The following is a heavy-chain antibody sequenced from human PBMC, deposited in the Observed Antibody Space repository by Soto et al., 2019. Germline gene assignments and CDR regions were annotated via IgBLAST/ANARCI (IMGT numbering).Heavy chain of an antibody. V-gene: IGHV4-59*01. J-gene: IGHJ5*02. CDR2: INYSGRS. Sequence: QVQLQESGPGLVKSSETLSLTCSVSGDSSSTYYWGWIRQPPGKGLEWIGYINYSGRSNHNPSLKSRLRISVDASKNQVALKLTSVTAAYTAVYYCARSYCADSVSCNWFDPWGQGTLVVVSS. CDR1: GDSSSTYY. CDR3: ARSYCADSVSCNWFDP. D-gene: IGHD2-8*02.